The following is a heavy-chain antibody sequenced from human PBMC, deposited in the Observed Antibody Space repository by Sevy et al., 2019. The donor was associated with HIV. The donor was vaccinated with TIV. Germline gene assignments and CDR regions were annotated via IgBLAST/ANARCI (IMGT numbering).Heavy chain of an antibody. CDR3: ARGDIVVVPAAKQPYYYYGMDV. V-gene: IGHV1-69*13. J-gene: IGHJ6*02. Sequence: ASMKVSCKASGGTFSSYAISWVRQAPGQGLEWMGGIIPIFGTANYAQKFQGRVTITADESTSTAYMELSSLRSEDTAVYYCARGDIVVVPAAKQPYYYYGMDVWGQGTTVTVSS. D-gene: IGHD2-2*01. CDR1: GGTFSSYA. CDR2: IIPIFGTA.